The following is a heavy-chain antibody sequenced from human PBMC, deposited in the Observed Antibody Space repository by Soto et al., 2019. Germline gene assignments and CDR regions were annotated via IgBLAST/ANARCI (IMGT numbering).Heavy chain of an antibody. J-gene: IGHJ5*02. CDR3: ARIPVDTSMIYWLDP. CDR2: IYYIGNT. V-gene: IGHV4-61*08. Sequence: SESLSLTGTVSGGSFSSGDYYWSWIRQPPGKGLEWIGYIYYIGNTNYNPSLKSRVIISVDTSKNLFSLKLTSVTAADTAVYYCARIPVDTSMIYWLDPWGQGTLVTVSS. CDR1: GGSFSSGDYY. D-gene: IGHD5-18*01.